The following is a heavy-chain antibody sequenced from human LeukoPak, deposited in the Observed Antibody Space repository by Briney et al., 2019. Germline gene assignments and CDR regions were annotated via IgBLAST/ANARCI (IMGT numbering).Heavy chain of an antibody. CDR1: GGSISSGDYY. Sequence: SSETLSLTCTVSGGSISSGDYYWSWIRQPAGKGLEWIGRISSSGSTNYNPSLKSRVTISVDTSKNQFSLKLSSVTAADTAVYFCARGPYSYDSSGAFDIWGQGTMVTVSS. CDR2: ISSSGST. V-gene: IGHV4-61*02. J-gene: IGHJ3*02. CDR3: ARGPYSYDSSGAFDI. D-gene: IGHD3-22*01.